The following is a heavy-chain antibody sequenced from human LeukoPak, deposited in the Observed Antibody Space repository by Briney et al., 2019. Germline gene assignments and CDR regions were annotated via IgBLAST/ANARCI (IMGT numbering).Heavy chain of an antibody. CDR3: AKGSDSAAYSTLDS. D-gene: IGHD3-22*01. J-gene: IGHJ4*02. CDR2: ISGSGGST. V-gene: IGHV3-23*01. CDR1: GFTFSSYA. Sequence: GGSLRLSCAASGFTFSSYAMTWVRQAPGKGLEWVSGISGSGGSTYYADSVEGRFTISRDNPKNTLSLQMNSLRAEDTALYYCAKGSDSAAYSTLDSWGQGTLVTVSS.